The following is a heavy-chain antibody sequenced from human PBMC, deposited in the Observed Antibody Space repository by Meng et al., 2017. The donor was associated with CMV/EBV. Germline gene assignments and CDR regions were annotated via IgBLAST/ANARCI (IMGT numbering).Heavy chain of an antibody. D-gene: IGHD6-13*01. V-gene: IGHV1-69*05. Sequence: YDISWVRQAPGQGLEWMGGIIPIFGTANYAQKFQGRVTITTDESTSTAYMELSSLRSEDTAVYYCARGERPAIAVGYSSSWYHYGMDVWGQGTTVTVSS. CDR1: YD. CDR3: ARGERPAIAVGYSSSWYHYGMDV. CDR2: IIPIFGTA. J-gene: IGHJ6*02.